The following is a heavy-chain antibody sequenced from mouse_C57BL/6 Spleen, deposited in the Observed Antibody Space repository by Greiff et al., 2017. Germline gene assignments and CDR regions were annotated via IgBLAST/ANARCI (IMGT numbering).Heavy chain of an antibody. CDR2: IHPNSGST. CDR1: GYTFTSYW. J-gene: IGHJ3*01. Sequence: VQLQQPGAELVKPGASVKLSCKASGYTFTSYWMHWVKQRPGQGLEWIGMIHPNSGSTNYNEKFKSKATLTVDKSSSTAYMQLSSLTSEDSAVYYCAREFYGYPSWFAYWGQGTLVTVSA. V-gene: IGHV1-64*01. D-gene: IGHD2-2*01. CDR3: AREFYGYPSWFAY.